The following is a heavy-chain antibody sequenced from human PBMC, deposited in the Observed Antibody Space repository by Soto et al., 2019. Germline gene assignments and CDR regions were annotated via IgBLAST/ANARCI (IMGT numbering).Heavy chain of an antibody. V-gene: IGHV1-18*01. Sequence: GASVKVSCKASGYTFTSYAISWVRQAPGQGLEWMGWISAYNGNTSFAQKFEGRVTMTTDTSTRTVYMELRDLSSDDTAVYYCAKDLGSGYRFDYWGQGTPVTVSS. J-gene: IGHJ4*02. CDR2: ISAYNGNT. CDR1: GYTFTSYA. CDR3: AKDLGSGYRFDY. D-gene: IGHD3-9*01.